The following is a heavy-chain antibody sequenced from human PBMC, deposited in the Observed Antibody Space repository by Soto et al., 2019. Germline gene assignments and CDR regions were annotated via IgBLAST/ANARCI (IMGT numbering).Heavy chain of an antibody. J-gene: IGHJ4*02. D-gene: IGHD6-19*01. V-gene: IGHV4-34*01. CDR3: VKTPIQWLVDS. CDR2: INHSGST. Sequence: PSETLSLTCAVYGGSFSGYYWSWIRQPPGKGLEWIGEINHSGSTNYNPSLKSRVTISVDTSKNQFSLNLYPVTAADTAVYYCVKTPIQWLVDSWGQGTLVTVSS. CDR1: GGSFSGYY.